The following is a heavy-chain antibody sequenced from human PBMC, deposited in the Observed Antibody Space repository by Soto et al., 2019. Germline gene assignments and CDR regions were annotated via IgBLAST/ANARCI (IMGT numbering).Heavy chain of an antibody. D-gene: IGHD2-2*01. CDR3: ARAAGHCRPTSCYRGATDYGMGV. J-gene: IGHJ6*04. V-gene: IGHV1-2*04. CDR1: RYTFTNYF. CDR2: INPNSGGT. Sequence: GASVKVSCKASRYTFTNYFMHWVRQAPGQGLEWMGWINPNSGGTNYAPTFQGWVTMTRDTSISTAFMELNRLRSDDTAVYYCARAAGHCRPTSCYRGATDYGMGVCGKRTTVTASS.